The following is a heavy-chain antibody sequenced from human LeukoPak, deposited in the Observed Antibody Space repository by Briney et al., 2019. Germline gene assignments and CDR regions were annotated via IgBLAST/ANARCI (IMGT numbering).Heavy chain of an antibody. J-gene: IGHJ5*02. V-gene: IGHV4-59*12. D-gene: IGHD3-3*01. CDR3: ARTEHYDFWSGYSNWFDP. CDR2: IYYSGST. CDR1: GGSISSYY. Sequence: PSETLSLTCTVSGGSISSYYWSWIRQPPGKGLEWIGYIYYSGSTNYNPSLKSRVTISVDTSKNQFSLKLSSVTAADTAVYYCARTEHYDFWSGYSNWFDPWGQGTLVTVSS.